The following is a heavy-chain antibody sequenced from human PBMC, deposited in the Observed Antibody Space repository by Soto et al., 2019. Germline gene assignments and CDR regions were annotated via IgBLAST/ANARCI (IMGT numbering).Heavy chain of an antibody. J-gene: IGHJ4*02. V-gene: IGHV4-4*02. CDR3: ARDPAGSGTFDY. CDR2: IYPGGSA. CDR1: SGSVNSSNW. D-gene: IGHD1-7*01. Sequence: QVQLREAGPGLVKPSGTLFLTCAVSSGSVNSSNWWSWVRQPPGKGLEWIGEIYPGGSANYIPSLRSRVTMSVDKSKNQAFLHLSSVTASAPAVYSCARDPAGSGTFDYWGPGTLATVSS.